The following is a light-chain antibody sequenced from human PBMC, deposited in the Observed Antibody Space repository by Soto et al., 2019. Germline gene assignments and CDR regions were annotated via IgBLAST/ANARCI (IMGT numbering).Light chain of an antibody. CDR2: DVT. V-gene: IGLV2-14*01. J-gene: IGLJ1*01. CDR3: SSYTTLTSLYV. Sequence: QSVLTQPASVSGSAGQSITISCTGTSNDVRGYNYVSWYQHHPGKAPKLIIYDVTHRPSGVSDRFSGSKSGNTASLTISGLQADDEADYYCSSYTTLTSLYVFGTGTKVTVL. CDR1: SNDVRGYNY.